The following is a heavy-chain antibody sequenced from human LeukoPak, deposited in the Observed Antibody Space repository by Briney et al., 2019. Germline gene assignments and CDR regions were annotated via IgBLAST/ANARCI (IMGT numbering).Heavy chain of an antibody. Sequence: PSQTLSLTCTVSGGSISSGGYYWTWIRQPPGKGLEWIGEINHNGRTNYNPSLKSRVIMSVDTSKNQFSLKLSSVTAADTAVYYCARDRSNYDAFDIWGQGTMVTVSS. D-gene: IGHD4-11*01. CDR3: ARDRSNYDAFDI. V-gene: IGHV4-30-4*08. J-gene: IGHJ3*02. CDR1: GGSISSGGYY. CDR2: INHNGRT.